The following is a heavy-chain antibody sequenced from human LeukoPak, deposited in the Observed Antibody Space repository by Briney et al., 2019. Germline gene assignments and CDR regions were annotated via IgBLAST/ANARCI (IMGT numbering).Heavy chain of an antibody. D-gene: IGHD2-8*02. CDR3: ARDQVECTGGTCQSRVGFDF. J-gene: IGHJ4*02. CDR1: GGSFSGYY. Sequence: SETLSLTCAVYGGSFSGYYWSWIRQHPGRGLEWIGYIYHSGRSYYNPSLKSRITMSVDTSKNQFSLNLSSVTAADTAVYYCARDQVECTGGTCQSRVGFDFWGQGTLVTVSS. CDR2: IYHSGRS. V-gene: IGHV4-34*09.